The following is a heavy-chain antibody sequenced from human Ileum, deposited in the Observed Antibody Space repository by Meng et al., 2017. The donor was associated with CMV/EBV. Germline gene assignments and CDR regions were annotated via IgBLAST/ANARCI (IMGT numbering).Heavy chain of an antibody. J-gene: IGHJ4*02. CDR2: TYYRSKWYN. D-gene: IGHD2-15*01. CDR3: ARAICSGGSCYLDY. Sequence: DFFSSNSAAWNWIRQSPSRGLEWLGRTYYRSKWYNDYALSVESRITINPDTSKNQFSLQLNSVSPEDTAVYYCARAICSGGSCYLDYWGRGTLVTVSS. V-gene: IGHV6-1*01. CDR1: DFFSSNSAA.